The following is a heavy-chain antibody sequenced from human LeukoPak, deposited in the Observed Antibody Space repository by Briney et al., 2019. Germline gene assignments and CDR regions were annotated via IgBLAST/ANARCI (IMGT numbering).Heavy chain of an antibody. CDR3: ASQYYYDSSGPPLGAFDI. D-gene: IGHD3-22*01. Sequence: GESLKISCQGSGYSFTDYWIGWVLQMPGKGLEWMVIIYPGDSDTRYSPSFQGQVTISADKSITTAYLQWSSLKASDTAMYYCASQYYYDSSGPPLGAFDIWGQGTMVTVSS. V-gene: IGHV5-51*01. CDR2: IYPGDSDT. J-gene: IGHJ3*02. CDR1: GYSFTDYW.